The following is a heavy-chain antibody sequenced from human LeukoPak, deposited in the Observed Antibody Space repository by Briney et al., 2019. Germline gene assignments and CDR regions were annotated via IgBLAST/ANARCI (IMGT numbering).Heavy chain of an antibody. D-gene: IGHD3-22*01. Sequence: SETLSLTCTVSGGSISSSSYYWGWIRQPPGKGLEWIGSIYYSGSTYYNPSLKSRVTISIDTSKNQFSLKLSSVTAADTAVYYCARGPGVYDSSGYYPDADYYYYYMDVWGKGTTVTISS. CDR2: IYYSGST. CDR3: ARGPGVYDSSGYYPDADYYYYYMDV. J-gene: IGHJ6*03. CDR1: GGSISSSSYY. V-gene: IGHV4-39*07.